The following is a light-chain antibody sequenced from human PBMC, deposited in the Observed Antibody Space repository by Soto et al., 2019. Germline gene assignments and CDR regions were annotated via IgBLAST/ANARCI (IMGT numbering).Light chain of an antibody. Sequence: EIVLTQSPGTLSLSPGERATLSCRASQSVNKHLAWYQHKPGQAPRLLIYGASSRATGISDRFSGSGSGTDFTLTISRLEPEDVAVFYCQQYGSSPLTFGGGTKVDIK. CDR1: QSVNKH. CDR2: GAS. V-gene: IGKV3-20*01. CDR3: QQYGSSPLT. J-gene: IGKJ4*01.